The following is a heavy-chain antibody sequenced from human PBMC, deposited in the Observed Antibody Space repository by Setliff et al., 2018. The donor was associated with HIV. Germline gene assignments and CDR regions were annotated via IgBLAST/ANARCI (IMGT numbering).Heavy chain of an antibody. V-gene: IGHV3-53*05. J-gene: IGHJ6*02. CDR1: GFTVNRNY. CDR2: IYSGGRT. D-gene: IGHD6-19*01. Sequence: RLSCVASGFTVNRNYMSWVRQAPGKGLEWVSVIYSGGRTYYADFVKGRFTISRDDSKNTLYLQMNSLRGEDTAVYYCARSDSSGWYPDGMDIWGQGTTVTVS. CDR3: ARSDSSGWYPDGMDI.